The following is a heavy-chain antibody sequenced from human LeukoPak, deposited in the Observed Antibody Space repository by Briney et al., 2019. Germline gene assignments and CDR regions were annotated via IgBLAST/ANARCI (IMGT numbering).Heavy chain of an antibody. CDR1: GFTFSSYW. CDR3: ARESDCSSTSCYTFDY. Sequence: GGSLRLSCAASGFTFSSYWMHWVRQAPGKGLVWVSRINTDGSSTSYADSVKGRFTISRDNAKNTLYLQMNSLRAEDTAVYYCARESDCSSTSCYTFDYWGQGTLVTVSS. J-gene: IGHJ4*02. CDR2: INTDGSST. V-gene: IGHV3-74*01. D-gene: IGHD2-2*02.